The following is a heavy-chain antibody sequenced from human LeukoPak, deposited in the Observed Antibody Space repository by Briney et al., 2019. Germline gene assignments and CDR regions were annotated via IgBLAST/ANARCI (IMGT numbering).Heavy chain of an antibody. V-gene: IGHV1-8*02. CDR1: GYAFTSYG. CDR2: MNPNSGNT. D-gene: IGHD3-3*01. Sequence: ASVKVSCKASGYAFTSYGISWVRQAPGQGLEWMGWMNPNSGNTGYAQKFQGRVTMTRNTSISTAYMELSSLRSEDTAVYYCARGPITIFGVVISNWGQGTLVTVSS. J-gene: IGHJ4*02. CDR3: ARGPITIFGVVISN.